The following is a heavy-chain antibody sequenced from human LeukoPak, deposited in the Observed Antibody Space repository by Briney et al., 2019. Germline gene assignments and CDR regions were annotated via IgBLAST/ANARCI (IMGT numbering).Heavy chain of an antibody. J-gene: IGHJ3*02. CDR3: ARDGSGRSWTDAFDI. CDR2: IIPMLGIT. V-gene: IGHV1-69*04. Sequence: SVTVSCTASGGTFSSYAFTWVRQAPGQGLEWMGRIIPMLGITNYAPKFQGRVTITADKSTSTAYMEVSSLRSEDTAVYYCARDGSGRSWTDAFDIWGQGTMVTVSS. D-gene: IGHD3-10*01. CDR1: GGTFSSYA.